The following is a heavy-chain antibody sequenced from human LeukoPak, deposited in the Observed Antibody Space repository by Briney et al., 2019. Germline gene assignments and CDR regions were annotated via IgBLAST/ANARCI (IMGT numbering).Heavy chain of an antibody. D-gene: IGHD1-26*01. CDR2: IIPIFGTA. CDR1: GGTFSSYA. CDR3: ARVPYSGSYPNYFDY. V-gene: IGHV1-69*05. J-gene: IGHJ4*02. Sequence: SVKVSCKASGGTFSSYAISWVRQAPGQGLEWMGRIIPIFGTANCAQKFQGRVTITTDESTSTAYMELSSLRSEDTAVYYCARVPYSGSYPNYFDYWGQGTLVTVSS.